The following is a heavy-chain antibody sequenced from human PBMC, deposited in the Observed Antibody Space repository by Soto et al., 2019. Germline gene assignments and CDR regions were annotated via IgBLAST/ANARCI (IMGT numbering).Heavy chain of an antibody. J-gene: IGHJ5*02. V-gene: IGHV4-59*01. CDR3: ASLSIAALLFNP. D-gene: IGHD6-6*01. CDR1: GGSISSYY. CDR2: IYYSGST. Sequence: SETLSLTCTVSGGSISSYYWSWIRQPPGKGLEWIGYIYYSGSTNYNPSLKSRVTISVDTSKNQFSLKLSSVTAADTAVYYCASLSIAALLFNPWGQGTLVTVSS.